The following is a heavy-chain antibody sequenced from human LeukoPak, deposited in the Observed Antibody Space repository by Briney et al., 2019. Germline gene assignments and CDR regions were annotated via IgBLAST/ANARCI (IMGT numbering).Heavy chain of an antibody. D-gene: IGHD3-10*01. J-gene: IGHJ6*02. Sequence: TTSETLSPTCTVSGGSISSGSYYWSWIRQPAGKGLEWIGRIYTSGSTNYNPSLKSRVTISVDTSKNQFSLKLSSVTAADTAVYYCARGLEGYYGPVYGMDVWGQGTTVTVSS. V-gene: IGHV4-61*02. CDR2: IYTSGST. CDR3: ARGLEGYYGPVYGMDV. CDR1: GGSISSGSYY.